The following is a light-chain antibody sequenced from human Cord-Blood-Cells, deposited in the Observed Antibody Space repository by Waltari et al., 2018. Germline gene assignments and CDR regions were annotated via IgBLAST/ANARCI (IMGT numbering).Light chain of an antibody. V-gene: IGLV2-14*01. CDR3: SSYTSSSTVV. CDR1: SSDVRGYNY. CDR2: DVS. Sequence: QSALTQPASVSGSPGQSITISCTGTSSDVRGYNYVSWYQQHPGKAPKLMIYDVSKRPSGVSNRFSGSKSGNTASLPISGLQAEDEADYYCSSYTSSSTVVFGGGTKLTVL. J-gene: IGLJ2*01.